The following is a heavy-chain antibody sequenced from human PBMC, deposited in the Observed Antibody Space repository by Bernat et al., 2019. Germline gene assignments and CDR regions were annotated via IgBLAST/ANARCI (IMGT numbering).Heavy chain of an antibody. V-gene: IGHV3-33*01. CDR1: GFTFSNYA. CDR3: ARESSDVDTAMAPLLDSMGFDP. CDR2: TWFDGSNK. D-gene: IGHD5-18*01. J-gene: IGHJ5*02. Sequence: QAQLVESGGGVVQPGRSLRLSCAASGFTFSNYAMHWVRQAPGKGLEWVALTWFDGSNKYYADSVKGRFTISRDNSKNTLYLQMNSLRAEDTAVYYCARESSDVDTAMAPLLDSMGFDPWGQGTLVTVSS.